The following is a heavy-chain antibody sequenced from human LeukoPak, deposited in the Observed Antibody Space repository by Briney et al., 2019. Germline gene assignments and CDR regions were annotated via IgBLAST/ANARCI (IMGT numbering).Heavy chain of an antibody. D-gene: IGHD2-15*01. Sequence: PSETLSLTCAVSGYSISSGYYWGWIRQPPGKGLEWIGTIYHSGSTYYNPSLKRRVTISVDTSKNQFSLKLSSVTAADTAVYYCARGTDIVVVVAVTDAFDIWGQGTMVTVSS. V-gene: IGHV4-38-2*01. CDR1: GYSISSGYY. J-gene: IGHJ3*02. CDR2: IYHSGST. CDR3: ARGTDIVVVVAVTDAFDI.